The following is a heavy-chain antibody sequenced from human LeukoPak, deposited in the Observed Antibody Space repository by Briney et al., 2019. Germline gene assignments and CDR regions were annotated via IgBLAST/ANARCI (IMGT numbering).Heavy chain of an antibody. CDR1: GGSISSHY. D-gene: IGHD3-22*01. CDR3: ARRSGVLDSRDSRYYFDH. V-gene: IGHV4-59*11. Sequence: SETLSLTCIVSGGSISSHYWSWIRQPPGKGLEYIGYIYYSGSADYNPSLKSRVTISLDTSKNQFSLNLSSVTAADTAVYYCARRSGVLDSRDSRYYFDHWGQGTLVSVSA. J-gene: IGHJ4*02. CDR2: IYYSGSA.